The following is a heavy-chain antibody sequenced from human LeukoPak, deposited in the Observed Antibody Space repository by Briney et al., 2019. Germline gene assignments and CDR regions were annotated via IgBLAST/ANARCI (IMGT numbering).Heavy chain of an antibody. CDR2: INHSGST. J-gene: IGHJ5*02. Sequence: PSETLSLTCAVYGGSFIGYYWSWIRQPPGKGLEWIGEINHSGSTNYNPSLKSRVTISVDTSKNQFSLKLSSVTAAGTAVYYCASWPTGDYPNWFDPWGQGTLVTVSS. V-gene: IGHV4-34*01. D-gene: IGHD4-17*01. CDR3: ASWPTGDYPNWFDP. CDR1: GGSFIGYY.